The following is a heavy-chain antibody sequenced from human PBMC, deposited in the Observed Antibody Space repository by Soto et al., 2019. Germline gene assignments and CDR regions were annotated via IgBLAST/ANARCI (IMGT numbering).Heavy chain of an antibody. V-gene: IGHV5-51*01. D-gene: IGHD4-17*01. Sequence: GESLNLSYKASRYSFTSYSIVWVRQMPGKGLEWMGIMYPGDSDTRYSPSFQGQVTISADKSISTAYLQWSSLKASDTAMYYCARRNGDYYYGMDVWGQGTTVTVSS. CDR2: MYPGDSDT. J-gene: IGHJ6*02. CDR3: ARRNGDYYYGMDV. CDR1: RYSFTSYS.